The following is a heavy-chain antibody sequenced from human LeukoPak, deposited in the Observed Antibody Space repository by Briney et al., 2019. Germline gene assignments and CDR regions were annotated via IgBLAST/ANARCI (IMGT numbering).Heavy chain of an antibody. CDR2: IKQDGSEK. D-gene: IGHD1-7*01. CDR3: ARDMKLELPASSAYFYGMDV. J-gene: IGHJ6*02. CDR1: GYTFSNYW. V-gene: IGHV3-7*01. Sequence: GGSLRLSCAASGYTFSNYWMSWVRQAPGKGLEWVANIKQDGSEKYYVDSVRGRLTISRDNAKNSLCLQMNSLRAEDTAVYYCARDMKLELPASSAYFYGMDVWGRGTTVTVSS.